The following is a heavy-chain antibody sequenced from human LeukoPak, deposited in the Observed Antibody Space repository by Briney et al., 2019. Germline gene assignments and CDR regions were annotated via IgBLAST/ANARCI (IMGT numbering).Heavy chain of an antibody. Sequence: ASVKVSCKASGYTFSTYGISWLRQAPGQGLEWMGWISAYNGNTNYAKKLQGRVTMTTDTSTSTAYMELRSLRSDDTAVYYCARDLIVATNRPPVLEYWGQGTLVTVSS. CDR1: GYTFSTYG. J-gene: IGHJ4*02. CDR3: ARDLIVATNRPPVLEY. V-gene: IGHV1-18*01. D-gene: IGHD5-12*01. CDR2: ISAYNGNT.